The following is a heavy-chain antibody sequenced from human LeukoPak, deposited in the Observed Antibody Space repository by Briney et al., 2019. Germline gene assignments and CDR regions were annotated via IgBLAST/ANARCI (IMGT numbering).Heavy chain of an antibody. D-gene: IGHD3-10*01. CDR2: IYYSGST. CDR3: ARILLWFGELINWFDP. CDR1: GGSISSSSYY. V-gene: IGHV4-39*07. J-gene: IGHJ5*02. Sequence: PSETLSLTCTVSGGSISSSSYYWGWVRHPPGKGPGGVGGIYYSGSTYYNPSLKSRVTISVDTSKNQFSLKLSFVTAADTAVYCCARILLWFGELINWFDPWGQGTLVTVSS.